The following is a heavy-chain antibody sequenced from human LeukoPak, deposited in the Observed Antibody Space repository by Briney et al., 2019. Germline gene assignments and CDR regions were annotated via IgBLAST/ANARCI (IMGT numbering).Heavy chain of an antibody. J-gene: IGHJ3*02. CDR2: IYPGDSDI. V-gene: IGHV5-51*01. D-gene: IGHD2-21*01. Sequence: GESLKISCKGSGYIFTSYWIGWVRQMPGKGLEWMGIIYPGDSDIRYSPSFQGQVTLSADKSISTAYLQWSSLKASDTAMYYCASIFTEGAFDIWGQGTMVTVSS. CDR1: GYIFTSYW. CDR3: ASIFTEGAFDI.